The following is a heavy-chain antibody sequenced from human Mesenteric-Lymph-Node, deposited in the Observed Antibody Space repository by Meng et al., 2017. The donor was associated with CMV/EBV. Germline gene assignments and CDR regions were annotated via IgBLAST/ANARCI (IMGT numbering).Heavy chain of an antibody. D-gene: IGHD3-3*01. CDR3: ARLTIFGVGTYYYGMDV. CDR2: INPNSGGT. V-gene: IGHV1-2*02. J-gene: IGHJ6*02. CDR1: GYTFTGYY. Sequence: ASVKVSCKASGYTFTGYYMHWVRQAPGQGLEWMGWINPNSGGTNYAQKFQGRVTMTRDTSISTAYMELSRLRSDDTAVYYCARLTIFGVGTYYYGMDVWGQGTTVTVSS.